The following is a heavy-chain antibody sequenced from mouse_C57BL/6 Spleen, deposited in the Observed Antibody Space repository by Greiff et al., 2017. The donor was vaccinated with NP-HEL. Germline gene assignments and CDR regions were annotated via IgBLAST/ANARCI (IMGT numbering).Heavy chain of an antibody. D-gene: IGHD2-5*01. J-gene: IGHJ3*01. CDR2: ISDGGSYT. V-gene: IGHV5-4*01. CDR1: GFTFSSYA. CDR3: ARDQHDSNYGWFAY. Sequence: EVKLVESGGGLVKPGGSLKLSCAASGFTFSSYAMSWVRQTPEKRLEWVATISDGGSYTYYPDNVKGRFTISRDNAKNNLYLQMSHLKSEDTAMYYCARDQHDSNYGWFAYGGQGTLVTVSA.